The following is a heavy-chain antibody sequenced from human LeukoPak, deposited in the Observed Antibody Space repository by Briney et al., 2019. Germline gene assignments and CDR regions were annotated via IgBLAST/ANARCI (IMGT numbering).Heavy chain of an antibody. CDR1: GGSISSYY. D-gene: IGHD3-22*01. V-gene: IGHV4-59*01. CDR3: ARGLYDSSGHYRFDP. CDR2: IYYTGST. J-gene: IGHJ5*02. Sequence: SETLPLTCIVSGGSISSYYWSWIRQPPGKGLEWIGYIYYTGSTNYNPSLKSRVTISVDTSKNQFSLKLSSVTAADTAVYYCARGLYDSSGHYRFDPWGQGTLVTVSS.